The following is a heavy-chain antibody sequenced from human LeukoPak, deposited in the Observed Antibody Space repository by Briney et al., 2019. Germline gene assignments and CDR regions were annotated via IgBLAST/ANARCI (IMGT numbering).Heavy chain of an antibody. J-gene: IGHJ6*03. CDR3: ARVSQQLVPYYYYYYYMDV. V-gene: IGHV4-4*07. CDR2: IYTSGST. D-gene: IGHD6-13*01. Sequence: PSETLSLTCTASGVSISSYYWSWIRQPAGKGLEWIGRIYTSGSTNYNPSLKSRVTMSVYTSKNQFSLMLSSVTAADTAVYYCARVSQQLVPYYYYYYYMDVWGKGTTVTVSS. CDR1: GVSISSYY.